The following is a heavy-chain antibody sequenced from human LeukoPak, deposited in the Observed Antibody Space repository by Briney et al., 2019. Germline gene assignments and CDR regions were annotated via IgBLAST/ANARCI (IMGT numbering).Heavy chain of an antibody. CDR1: GGSISSYY. J-gene: IGHJ4*02. V-gene: IGHV4-59*01. Sequence: SETLSLTCTVSGGSISSYYWSWIRQPPGKGLEWIGYIYYSGSTNYNPSLKSRVTISVDTSKNQFSLKLSSVTAADTAVYYCAKVGGYSSSWGYFDYWGQGTLVTVSS. CDR3: AKVGGYSSSWGYFDY. CDR2: IYYSGST. D-gene: IGHD6-13*01.